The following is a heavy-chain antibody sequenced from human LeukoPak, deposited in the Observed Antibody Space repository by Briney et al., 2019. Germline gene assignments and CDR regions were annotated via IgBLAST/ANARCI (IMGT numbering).Heavy chain of an antibody. CDR1: GYTFSNYG. Sequence: ASVKVSCKASGYTFSNYGVTWVRQAPGQGLEWMGWISADNNNTNYAQKIQSRVTMTKDTPTSKVYIELSSLKSENTAVYYCARSDSNGWYQVDYWGQGTLVTVSS. CDR2: ISADNNNT. CDR3: ARSDSNGWYQVDY. D-gene: IGHD6-19*01. J-gene: IGHJ4*02. V-gene: IGHV1-18*01.